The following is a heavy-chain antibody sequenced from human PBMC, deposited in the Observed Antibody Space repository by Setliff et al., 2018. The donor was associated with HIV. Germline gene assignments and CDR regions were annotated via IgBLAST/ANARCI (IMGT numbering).Heavy chain of an antibody. CDR2: VYFTGDA. V-gene: IGHV4-39*01. CDR3: VRHISPVDAFDV. CDR1: RSYW. J-gene: IGHJ3*01. Sequence: RSYWMDWIRQPPGKGLEWIGSVYFTGDAYYNPSLKSRVTLSVDTSKNLFSLELRSVTAADTAVYYCVRHISPVDAFDVWGQGTMVTVSS. D-gene: IGHD3-3*02.